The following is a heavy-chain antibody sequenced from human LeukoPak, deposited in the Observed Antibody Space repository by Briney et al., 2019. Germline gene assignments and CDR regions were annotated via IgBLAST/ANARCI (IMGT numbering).Heavy chain of an antibody. CDR2: IYYSGST. J-gene: IGHJ4*02. D-gene: IGHD3/OR15-3a*01. Sequence: PSQTLSLTCTVSGGSISSGGYYWSWIRQHPGKGLEWIGYIYYSGSTYYNPSLKSRVTISVDTSKNQFSLKLSSVTAADTAVYYCARHSPVDPFDYWAREPWSPSPQ. V-gene: IGHV4-31*03. CDR3: ARHSPVDPFDY. CDR1: GGSISSGGYY.